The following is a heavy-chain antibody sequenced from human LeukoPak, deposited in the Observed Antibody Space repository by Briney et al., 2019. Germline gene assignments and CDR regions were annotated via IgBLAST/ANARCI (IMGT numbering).Heavy chain of an antibody. Sequence: GGSPRLSCAASEFTFSNYAMHWVRQAPGKGLQWVAGISYDASSHFHADSVKGRFTISRDNSKSTLYLQMNSLRPEDTAVYYCARDYSTGYFYFDYWGQGTLVTVSS. CDR2: ISYDASSH. J-gene: IGHJ4*02. D-gene: IGHD3-9*01. CDR3: ARDYSTGYFYFDY. V-gene: IGHV3-30*04. CDR1: EFTFSNYA.